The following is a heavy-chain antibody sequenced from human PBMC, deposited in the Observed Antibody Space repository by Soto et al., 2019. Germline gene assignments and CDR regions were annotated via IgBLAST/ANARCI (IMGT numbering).Heavy chain of an antibody. CDR3: ARWASILELAYYFDY. D-gene: IGHD1-7*01. CDR1: GYTFTSYY. CDR2: INPSGGST. J-gene: IGHJ4*02. V-gene: IGHV1-46*01. Sequence: ASVKVSCKASGYTFTSYYMHWVRQAPGQGLEWMGIINPSGGSTSYAQKFQGRDTMTRDTSTSTAYMELSSLRSEDTAVYYCARWASILELAYYFDYWGQGTLVTVSS.